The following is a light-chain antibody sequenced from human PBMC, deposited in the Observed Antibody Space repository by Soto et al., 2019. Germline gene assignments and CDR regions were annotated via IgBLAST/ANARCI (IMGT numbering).Light chain of an antibody. Sequence: QSALTQPRSVSGSPGQSVTISCTGTSSDVGGYNYVSWYQQHPGKAPKLMIYDVSNRPSGVPDRFSGSKSGNTASLIISGLQAGVEVEYSCFSYIGRYNPCVFGGGTKVPVL. CDR1: SSDVGGYNY. J-gene: IGLJ2*01. CDR3: FSYIGRYNPCV. V-gene: IGLV2-11*01. CDR2: DVS.